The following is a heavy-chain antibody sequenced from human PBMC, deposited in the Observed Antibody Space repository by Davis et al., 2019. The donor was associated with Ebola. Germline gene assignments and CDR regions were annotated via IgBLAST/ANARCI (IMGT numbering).Heavy chain of an antibody. V-gene: IGHV1-69*10. CDR2: IIPILGIA. J-gene: IGHJ4*02. Sequence: SVKVSCKASGGTFSSYAISWVRQAPGQGLEWMGGIIPILGIANYAQKFQGRVTITADKSTSTAYMELSSLRSEDTAVYYCARDQVEGYSSSWLLPLDYWGQGTLVTVSS. CDR3: ARDQVEGYSSSWLLPLDY. CDR1: GGTFSSYA. D-gene: IGHD6-13*01.